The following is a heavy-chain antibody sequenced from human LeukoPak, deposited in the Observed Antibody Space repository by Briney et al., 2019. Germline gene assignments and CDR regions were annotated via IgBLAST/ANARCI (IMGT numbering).Heavy chain of an antibody. Sequence: SETLSLTCAVSGVSIYSLYWGWIRQPPGKGLEWIGDIYYKGNTNYNPSLKSRVTISLDTSKNHLSLNLTSVVAADTAIYYCMRRDTGWNYSDYWGKGILVTVSS. D-gene: IGHD6-19*01. CDR2: IYYKGNT. CDR1: GVSIYSLY. CDR3: MRRDTGWNYSDY. V-gene: IGHV4-59*08. J-gene: IGHJ4*02.